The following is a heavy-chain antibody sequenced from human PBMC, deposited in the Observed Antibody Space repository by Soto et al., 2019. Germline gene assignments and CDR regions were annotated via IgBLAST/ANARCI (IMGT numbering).Heavy chain of an antibody. Sequence: GESLKISCNGSGYSFTSYWICWVRQMPWKGLERMGIIYPGDSDTRYSPSFQGQVTISADKSISTAYLQWSSLKASDTAMYYCARLRYYYDSSGYLYYYYGMDVWGQGTTVTVSS. CDR2: IYPGDSDT. J-gene: IGHJ6*02. CDR3: ARLRYYYDSSGYLYYYYGMDV. D-gene: IGHD3-22*01. CDR1: GYSFTSYW. V-gene: IGHV5-51*01.